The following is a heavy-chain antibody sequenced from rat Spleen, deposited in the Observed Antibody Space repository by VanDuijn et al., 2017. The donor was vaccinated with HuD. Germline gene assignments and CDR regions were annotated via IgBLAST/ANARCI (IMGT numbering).Heavy chain of an antibody. Sequence: EVKLVESGGGLVQPGRSLKLSCAASGFNFNDYWMGWVRQAPGKGLEWIGEINKDSSTIRYIPSLKDKITISRNNAQNTLYLQMSKLGSEDTAIYYCVTEGRGVEGWGQGVMVTVSS. CDR3: VTEGRGVEG. D-gene: IGHD1-11*01. CDR2: INKDSSTI. J-gene: IGHJ2*01. V-gene: IGHV4-2*01. CDR1: GFNFNDYW.